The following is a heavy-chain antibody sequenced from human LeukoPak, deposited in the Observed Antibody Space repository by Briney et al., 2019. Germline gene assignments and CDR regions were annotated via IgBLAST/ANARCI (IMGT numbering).Heavy chain of an antibody. CDR2: IKQDGSEK. CDR1: GFTFRSYW. D-gene: IGHD6-13*01. CDR3: ARASRYSSSWYEFDY. Sequence: GGSLRLSCEASGFTFRSYWMSWVRQAPGKGLEWVANIKQDGSEKYYVDSVKGRFTISRDNAKNSLYLQMNSLRAEDTAVYYCARASRYSSSWYEFDYWGQGTLVTVSS. V-gene: IGHV3-7*01. J-gene: IGHJ4*02.